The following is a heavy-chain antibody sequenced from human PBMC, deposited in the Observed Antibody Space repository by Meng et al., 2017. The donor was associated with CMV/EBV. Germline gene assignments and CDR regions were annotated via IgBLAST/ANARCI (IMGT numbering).Heavy chain of an antibody. CDR3: AREIGVARYDWYGMDV. CDR2: ISSSSSYI. CDR1: GFTVSSYS. D-gene: IGHD3-3*01. J-gene: IGHJ6*02. Sequence: GGSLRLSCAASGFTVSSYSMNWVRQAPGKGLEWVSSISSSSSYIYYADSVKGRFTISRDNAKNSLYLQMNSLRAEDTAVYYCAREIGVARYDWYGMDVWGQGTTVTVSS. V-gene: IGHV3-21*01.